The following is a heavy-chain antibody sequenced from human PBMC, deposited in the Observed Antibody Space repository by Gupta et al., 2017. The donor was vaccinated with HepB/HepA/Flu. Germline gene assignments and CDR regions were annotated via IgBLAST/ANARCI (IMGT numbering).Heavy chain of an antibody. J-gene: IGHJ4*02. CDR1: GGSISSSGYY. CDR2: FYNSGST. V-gene: IGHV4-39*01. CDR3: ARLRPAIYSDY. D-gene: IGHD5-18*01. Sequence: QLQLQESGPTLVQPSETLSLTCTVSGGSISSSGYYWGWIRQPPGRGLEWIGSFYNSGSTYYNPSLKSRVTIFVDTSKNQFSLKLSSVTAADTAVYYCARLRPAIYSDYWGQGTRVTVSS.